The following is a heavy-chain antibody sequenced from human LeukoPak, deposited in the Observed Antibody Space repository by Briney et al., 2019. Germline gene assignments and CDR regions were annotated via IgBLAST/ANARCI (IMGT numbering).Heavy chain of an antibody. V-gene: IGHV3-23*01. CDR3: AKVITVTTPLVRYYYYGMDV. J-gene: IGHJ6*02. CDR2: ISGSGGST. CDR1: GFTFSSYA. Sequence: GGSLRLSCAASGFTFSSYAMSWVRQAPGKGLEWVSAISGSGGSTYYADSVKGRFTISRDNSKNTLYLQMNSLRAEDTAVYYCAKVITVTTPLVRYYYYGMDVWGQGTTVTVSS. D-gene: IGHD4-17*01.